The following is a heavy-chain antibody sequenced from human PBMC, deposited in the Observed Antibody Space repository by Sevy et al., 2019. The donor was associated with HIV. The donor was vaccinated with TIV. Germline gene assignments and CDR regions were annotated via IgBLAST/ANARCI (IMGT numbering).Heavy chain of an antibody. J-gene: IGHJ3*02. CDR1: GFNFSSYG. D-gene: IGHD3-3*01. CDR3: AKESGSYYEYWSGHDAFDI. CDR2: ISYDGSSK. Sequence: GGSLRLSCAASGFNFSSYGMHWVRQAPGKGLEWVAVISYDGSSKYYAESVKDRFTISRDNSKNTLYLQISSLRAEDTAVYYCAKESGSYYEYWSGHDAFDIWGQGTMVTVSS. V-gene: IGHV3-30*18.